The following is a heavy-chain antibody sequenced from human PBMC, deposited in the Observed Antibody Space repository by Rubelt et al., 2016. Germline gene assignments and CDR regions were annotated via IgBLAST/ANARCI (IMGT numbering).Heavy chain of an antibody. Sequence: QVQLVQSVSELRKPGASVKDSCKGSGYTFRSYAMNWVRQAPGQGLEWMGWISTDIGNPTYAQGFTGRFVFSLDTSVSTAYLQISSLKAEDTSVYDCARVRRYYDDAFDIWGQGTMVTVSS. CDR2: ISTDIGNP. CDR1: GYTFRSYA. V-gene: IGHV7-4-1*02. J-gene: IGHJ3*02. D-gene: IGHD3-22*01. CDR3: ARVRRYYDDAFDI.